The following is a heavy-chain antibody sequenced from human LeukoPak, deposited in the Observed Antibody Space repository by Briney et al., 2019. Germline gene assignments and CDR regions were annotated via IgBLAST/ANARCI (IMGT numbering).Heavy chain of an antibody. CDR2: IRPDGGDK. V-gene: IGHV3-30*02. J-gene: IGHJ4*02. CDR3: GKHDGSSDY. D-gene: IGHD2-15*01. CDR1: GFIFSTYG. Sequence: PGGSLILSCAASGFIFSTYGMHWVRQAPGKGLEWVAFIRPDGGDKSYAGSVKGRFTISRDNSKNTLYLQMNTLRPEDTAVYYCGKHDGSSDYWGQGTLVSVSS.